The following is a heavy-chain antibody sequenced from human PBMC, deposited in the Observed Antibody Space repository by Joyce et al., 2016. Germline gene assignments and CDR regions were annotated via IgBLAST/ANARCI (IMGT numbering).Heavy chain of an antibody. V-gene: IGHV4-34*01. CDR2: INGGGIT. J-gene: IGHJ6*02. D-gene: IGHD6-13*01. CDR1: GGSFSGYY. CDR3: ARGRGYTTSVRRRGMDV. Sequence: QVQLQQWGAGLLKPSETLSLTCAAYGGSFSGYYWTFIRQPPGKGLEWIGEINGGGITNYEPSLKSRVTILLDTSKNQFSLKLTSVTAADTAVYYCARGRGYTTSVRRRGMDVWGQGTTVTVSS.